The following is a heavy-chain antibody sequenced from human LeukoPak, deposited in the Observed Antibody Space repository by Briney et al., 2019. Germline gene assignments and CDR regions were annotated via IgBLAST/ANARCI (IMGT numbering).Heavy chain of an antibody. CDR2: IYYSGST. V-gene: IGHV4-59*01. Sequence: SETLSLTCTVSGGSLSSYYWSWLRQPPGKGLEWIGYIYYSGSTNYNPSLKSRVTISVDTSKNQFSLKLSSVTAADTAVYYCARGSRFNYYGSGSLYYYYGMDVWGKGTTVTVSS. CDR3: ARGSRFNYYGSGSLYYYYGMDV. J-gene: IGHJ6*04. CDR1: GGSLSSYY. D-gene: IGHD3-10*01.